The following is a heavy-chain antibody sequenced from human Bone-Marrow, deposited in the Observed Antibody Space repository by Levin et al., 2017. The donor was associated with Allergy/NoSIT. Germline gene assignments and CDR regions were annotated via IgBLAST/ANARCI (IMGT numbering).Heavy chain of an antibody. CDR2: ISSASTYS. J-gene: IGHJ6*02. D-gene: IGHD2-2*01. Sequence: GESLKISCEASEFTFSSYYMSWIRQAPGKGLEWISYISSASTYSNYADSVKGRFTISRDNGKNSLYLQMNSLRVEHTAVYYCARDLEKAPTGCDSPSCYYYDGMDVWGQGTTVTVCS. CDR1: EFTFSSYY. CDR3: ARDLEKAPTGCDSPSCYYYDGMDV. V-gene: IGHV3-11*05.